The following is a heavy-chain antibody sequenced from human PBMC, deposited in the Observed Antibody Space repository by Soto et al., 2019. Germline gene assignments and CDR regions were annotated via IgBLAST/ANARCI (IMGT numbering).Heavy chain of an antibody. CDR1: GFTVSSNY. J-gene: IGHJ6*02. CDR2: IYSGGST. CDR3: ARGLYYYYYGMDV. V-gene: IGHV3-53*01. Sequence: GGSLRLSCSASGFTVSSNYMSWVRRAPGKGLEWVSVIYSGGSTYYADSVKGRFTISRDNSKNTLYLQMNSLRAEDTAVYYCARGLYYYYYGMDVWGQGTTVTVSS.